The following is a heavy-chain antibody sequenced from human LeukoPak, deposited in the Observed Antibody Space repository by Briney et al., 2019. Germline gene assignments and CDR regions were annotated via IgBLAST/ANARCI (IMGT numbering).Heavy chain of an antibody. CDR2: IIPIFGTA. J-gene: IGHJ4*02. V-gene: IGHV1-69*01. CDR1: GGTFSSYA. D-gene: IGHD3-10*01. Sequence: GASVKVSCKASGGTFSSYAISWVRQAPGQGLEWMGGIIPIFGTANYAQKFQGRVTITADESTSTAYMELSSLRSEDTAVYYCARHRNVLLWFGDLYYFDYWGQGTLVTVSS. CDR3: ARHRNVLLWFGDLYYFDY.